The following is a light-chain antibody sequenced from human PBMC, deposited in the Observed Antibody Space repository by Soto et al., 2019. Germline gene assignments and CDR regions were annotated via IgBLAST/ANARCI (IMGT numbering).Light chain of an antibody. Sequence: IVMTQSPATLSVSPGERATLSCRASQSVGRSLAWYQHKPGQAPRLLIYGTSARATGVPATFSGSGSGTEFTLTISSLQSEDFAIYYCHQRQSWPRTFGQGTKVEIK. V-gene: IGKV3-15*01. CDR2: GTS. J-gene: IGKJ1*01. CDR1: QSVGRS. CDR3: HQRQSWPRT.